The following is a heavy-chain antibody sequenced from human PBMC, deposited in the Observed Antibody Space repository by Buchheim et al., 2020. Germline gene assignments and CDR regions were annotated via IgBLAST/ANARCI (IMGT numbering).Heavy chain of an antibody. CDR1: GFTFSDSP. J-gene: IGHJ4*02. V-gene: IGHV3-73*01. D-gene: IGHD1-1*01. CDR2: IRGKAQNYAT. CDR3: TRAYGYGTDY. Sequence: EVQLVESGGGLVQPGGSLKLSCEGSGFTFSDSPMHWVRQASGKGLEWVGRIRGKAQNYATAYAASLRGRFTVSGDDLKNTAYLQMNSLKTDDTAVYYCTRAYGYGTDYWGQGTL.